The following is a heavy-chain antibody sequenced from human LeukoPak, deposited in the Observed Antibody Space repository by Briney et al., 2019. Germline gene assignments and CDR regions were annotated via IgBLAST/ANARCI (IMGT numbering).Heavy chain of an antibody. CDR1: GFIFSRDS. J-gene: IGHJ4*02. D-gene: IGHD1-1*01. CDR3: AKVRTGHYFDY. V-gene: IGHV3-48*01. CDR2: INGGGSPI. Sequence: GGSLRLSCAASGFIFSRDSMNWVRQAPGKGLEWVAYINGGGSPIYYADSVRGRFTISRDNADNSLYLHMNSLRAEDTAVYYCAKVRTGHYFDYWGQGTLVTVSS.